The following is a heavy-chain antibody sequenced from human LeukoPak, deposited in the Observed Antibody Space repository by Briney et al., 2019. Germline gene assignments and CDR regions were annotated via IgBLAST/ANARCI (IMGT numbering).Heavy chain of an antibody. CDR1: GFTFSSYA. J-gene: IGHJ1*01. V-gene: IGHV3-30-3*01. CDR3: ASPTDCSGGSCYSEYFQH. Sequence: GGSLRLSCAASGFTFSSYAMSWVRQAPGKGLEWVAVISYDGSNKYYADSVKGRFTISRDNSKNTLYLQMNSLRAEDTAVYYCASPTDCSGGSCYSEYFQHWGQGTLVTVSS. CDR2: ISYDGSNK. D-gene: IGHD2-15*01.